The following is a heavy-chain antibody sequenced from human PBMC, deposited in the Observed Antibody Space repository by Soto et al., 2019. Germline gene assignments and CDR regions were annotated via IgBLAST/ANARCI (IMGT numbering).Heavy chain of an antibody. Sequence: QITLKESGPTLVKPTQTLTLTCNFSGFSLSTRGVGVGWIRQPPGKALEWLTLIYWDDAKEYSPSLRSRITLTRHTPTNHAVLTRTDMAPVDTATYYCAHKGGGDRILDYWGQGTLVTVSS. CDR2: IYWDDAK. D-gene: IGHD3-16*01. J-gene: IGHJ4*02. V-gene: IGHV2-5*02. CDR1: GFSLSTRGVG. CDR3: AHKGGGDRILDY.